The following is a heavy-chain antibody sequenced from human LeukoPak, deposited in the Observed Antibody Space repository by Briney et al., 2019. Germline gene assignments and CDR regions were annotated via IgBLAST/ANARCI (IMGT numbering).Heavy chain of an antibody. CDR1: GFTFSSYA. D-gene: IGHD2-15*01. CDR3: AQDLYEEGTPFDY. J-gene: IGHJ4*02. V-gene: IGHV3-23*01. CDR2: ISGSGSST. Sequence: GGSLRLSCAASGFTFSSYAMSWVRQAPGKGLEWVSIISGSGSSTYYADSVKGRLTISRDNSKNTLYLQMNSLRAEDTAIYYCAQDLYEEGTPFDYWGQGTLVTVSS.